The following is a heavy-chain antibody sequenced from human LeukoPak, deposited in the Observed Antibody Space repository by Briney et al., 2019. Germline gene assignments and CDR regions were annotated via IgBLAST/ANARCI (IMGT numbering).Heavy chain of an antibody. J-gene: IGHJ4*02. CDR3: ARGSLPGNPRDYCSSTSCYLSDY. D-gene: IGHD2-2*01. CDR2: IIPIFGTA. CDR1: GGTFSSYA. V-gene: IGHV1-69*13. Sequence: GASVKVSCKASGGTFSSYAISWVRQAPGQGLEWMGGIIPIFGTANYAQKFQGRVTITADESTSTAYMELSSLRSEDTAVYYCARGSLPGNPRDYCSSTSCYLSDYWGQGTLVTVSS.